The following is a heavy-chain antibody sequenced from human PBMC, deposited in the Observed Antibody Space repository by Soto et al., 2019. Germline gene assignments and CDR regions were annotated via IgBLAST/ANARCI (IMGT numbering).Heavy chain of an antibody. V-gene: IGHV3-64*02. D-gene: IGHD3-22*01. CDR3: ARVFYDSGGYYYDY. CDR1: GFTFSTYA. J-gene: IGHJ4*02. CDR2: ISSDGGST. Sequence: EVQLVESGEGLVQPGGSLRLSCAASGFTFSTYAMHWVRQAPGKGLEYVSAISSDGGSTYYADSVKGRFTISRDNSKNPLYLPMGSLRAEDAAVYYCARVFYDSGGYYYDYWGQGTLVTVSS.